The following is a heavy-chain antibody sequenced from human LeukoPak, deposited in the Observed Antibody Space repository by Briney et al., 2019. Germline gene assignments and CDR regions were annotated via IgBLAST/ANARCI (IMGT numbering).Heavy chain of an antibody. CDR1: GFTFSSYS. J-gene: IGHJ4*02. Sequence: GGSLRLSCAASGFTFSSYSMNWVRQAPGKGLEWVSSISSSSSYIYYADSVKGRFTISRDNAKNSLYLQMNSMRAEDTAVYYCARDPAAVTEDYWGQGTLVTVSS. D-gene: IGHD6-13*01. CDR2: ISSSSSYI. CDR3: ARDPAAVTEDY. V-gene: IGHV3-21*01.